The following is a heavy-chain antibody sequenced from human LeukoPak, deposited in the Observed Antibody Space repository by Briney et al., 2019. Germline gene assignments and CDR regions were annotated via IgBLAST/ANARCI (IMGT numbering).Heavy chain of an antibody. CDR1: GLTFSSRG. J-gene: IGHJ4*02. V-gene: IGHV3-23*01. Sequence: GGSLRLSCATSGLTFSSRGMSWVRQAPDRGLEWVSSIHSEGDKTYYADSVKGRFTISRDNSKNTLFLQMDSLRVEDTAIYYCAKDLRNGDAYGFLDSWGQGTLVTVSS. D-gene: IGHD2-21*02. CDR2: IHSEGDKT. CDR3: AKDLRNGDAYGFLDS.